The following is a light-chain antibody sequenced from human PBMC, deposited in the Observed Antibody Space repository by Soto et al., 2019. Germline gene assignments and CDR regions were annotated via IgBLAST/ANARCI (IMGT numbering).Light chain of an antibody. J-gene: IGKJ1*01. V-gene: IGKV1-5*03. CDR1: QSISDS. Sequence: DIQMTQSPSTLSASVGDRVTITCRASQSISDSLAWYQQKPGKAPKLLIYAASSLKSGVTSRFSGRRSGTEYTLTINSLQPDDFATYYCQHYNGYWTFGQGTKVEIK. CDR3: QHYNGYWT. CDR2: AAS.